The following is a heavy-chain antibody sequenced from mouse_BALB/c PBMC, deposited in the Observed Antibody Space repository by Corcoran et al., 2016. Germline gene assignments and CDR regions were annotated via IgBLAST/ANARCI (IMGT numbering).Heavy chain of an antibody. CDR2: INPSSGYT. Sequence: QVQLQQSAAELARPGASVKMSCKASGYTFTSYTMHWVKQRPGQGLEWIGYINPSSGYTEYNQKFKDKTTLTADKSSSTAYMQLSSLTSEDSAVYYFARKGGYDVYYAMDYWGQGTSVTVSS. CDR3: ARKGGYDVYYAMDY. J-gene: IGHJ4*01. V-gene: IGHV1-4*02. CDR1: GYTFTSYT. D-gene: IGHD2-2*01.